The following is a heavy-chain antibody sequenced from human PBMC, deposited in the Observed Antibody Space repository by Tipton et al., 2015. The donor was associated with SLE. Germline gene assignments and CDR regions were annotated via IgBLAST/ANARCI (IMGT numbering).Heavy chain of an antibody. CDR2: IYYSGST. CDR1: GGSISSYY. J-gene: IGHJ3*02. CDR3: ARLGGAMVVTPSAFDI. D-gene: IGHD4-23*01. Sequence: TLSLTCTVSGGSISSYYWSWIRQPPGKGLEWIGYIYYSGSTNYNPSLKSRVTISVDTSKNQFSLKLSSVTAADTAVYYCARLGGAMVVTPSAFDIRRPRTIATISS. V-gene: IGHV4-59*01.